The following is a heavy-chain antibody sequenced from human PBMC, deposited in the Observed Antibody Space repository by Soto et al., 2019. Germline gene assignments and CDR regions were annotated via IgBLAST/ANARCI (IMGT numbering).Heavy chain of an antibody. CDR3: AKGFIRDCGGDCTVDT. D-gene: IGHD2-21*02. Sequence: PGGSLRLSCAASGFTFSSYTMSWVRQAPGKGLEWVSGISATGGSTYYADSVKGRFTFSRDSSKNTLYLQMNSLRAEDTAVYYCAKGFIRDCGGDCTVDTWGQGTLVTVSS. V-gene: IGHV3-23*01. CDR1: GFTFSSYT. J-gene: IGHJ5*02. CDR2: ISATGGST.